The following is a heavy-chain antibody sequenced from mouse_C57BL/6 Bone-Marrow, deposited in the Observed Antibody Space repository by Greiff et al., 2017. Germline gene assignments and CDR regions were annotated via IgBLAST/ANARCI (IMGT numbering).Heavy chain of an antibody. J-gene: IGHJ3*01. V-gene: IGHV3-6*01. CDR1: GYSITSGYY. CDR3: ARAYYDPSFAY. CDR2: ISYDGSN. Sequence: EVKVEESGPGLVKPSQSLSLTCSVTGYSITSGYYWNWIRQFPGNKLEWMGYISYDGSNNYNPSLKNRISITRDTSKNQFFLKLNSVTTEDTATYYCARAYYDPSFAYWGQGTLVTVSA. D-gene: IGHD2-4*01.